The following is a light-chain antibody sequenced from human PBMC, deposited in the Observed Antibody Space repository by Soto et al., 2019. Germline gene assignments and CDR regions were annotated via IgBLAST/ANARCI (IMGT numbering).Light chain of an antibody. CDR2: DVS. V-gene: IGLV2-11*01. CDR3: CSYAGGPYV. CDR1: SSDVGGYNY. Sequence: QSALTQPRSVSGSPGQSVTISCTGTSSDVGGYNYVSWYQQHPGKAPKLIICDVSKRPSGVPDRFSGSKCGNTASLTISGLQAEDEADYYCCSYAGGPYVFGTGTKVTVL. J-gene: IGLJ1*01.